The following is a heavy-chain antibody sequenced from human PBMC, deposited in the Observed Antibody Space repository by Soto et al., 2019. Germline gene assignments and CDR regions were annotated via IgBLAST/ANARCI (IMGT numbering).Heavy chain of an antibody. V-gene: IGHV3-74*01. CDR2: INSDGSTT. CDR3: ASDCGGPDDY. J-gene: IGHJ4*02. CDR1: GFTFSRYW. Sequence: EVQLVESGGGLVQPGGSLRLSCAASGFTFSRYWMHWVRQAPSKGLVWVSHINSDGSTTNYADSVKGRFTISRDNAKNTRFPQRNSLRAEDTAVYFCASDCGGPDDYWGQGTLVTVSS. D-gene: IGHD2-15*01.